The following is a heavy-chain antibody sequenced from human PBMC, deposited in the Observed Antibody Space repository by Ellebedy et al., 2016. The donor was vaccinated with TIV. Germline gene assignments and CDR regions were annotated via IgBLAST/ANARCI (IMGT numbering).Heavy chain of an antibody. J-gene: IGHJ4*02. Sequence: MPSETLSLTCTVSGGSISSGGYYWSWIRQHPGKGLEWIGYIYYSGSTYYNPSLKSRVTISVDTSKNQFSLKLSSVTAADTAVYYCARAHAVLKHCTNGVCYGGSGAYYFDYWGQGTLVTVSS. CDR2: IYYSGST. V-gene: IGHV4-31*03. CDR3: ARAHAVLKHCTNGVCYGGSGAYYFDY. D-gene: IGHD2-8*01. CDR1: GGSISSGGYY.